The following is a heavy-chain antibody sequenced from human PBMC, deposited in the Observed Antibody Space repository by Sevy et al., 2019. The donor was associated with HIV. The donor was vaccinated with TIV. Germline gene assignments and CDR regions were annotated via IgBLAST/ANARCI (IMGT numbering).Heavy chain of an antibody. V-gene: IGHV3-23*01. J-gene: IGHJ3*02. Sequence: GGSLRLSCAASGFTFSSYAMSWVRQAPGKGLEWVSAISGSGGSTYYADSVKGRFTISRDNSKNTLYLQMNSLRAEDTAVYYCAKDLEKVYCSSTSCGSYALDIWGQGTMVTVSS. CDR1: GFTFSSYA. CDR3: AKDLEKVYCSSTSCGSYALDI. D-gene: IGHD2-2*01. CDR2: ISGSGGST.